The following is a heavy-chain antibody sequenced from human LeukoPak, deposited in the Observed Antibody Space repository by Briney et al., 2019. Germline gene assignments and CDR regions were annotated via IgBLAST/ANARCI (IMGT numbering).Heavy chain of an antibody. CDR3: ARAPGFLNWVSLIYYFDN. CDR2: ISSDGGET. D-gene: IGHD3-3*01. Sequence: PGRSLRLSCAASGFFFGSYAVHWIRQAPGKGLEWVAVISSDGGETHYIDSVKGRFTISRDNSQSTLYLQMDSLRPEDTAVYYCARAPGFLNWVSLIYYFDNWGQGTLVTVSS. CDR1: GFFFGSYA. J-gene: IGHJ4*02. V-gene: IGHV3-30-3*01.